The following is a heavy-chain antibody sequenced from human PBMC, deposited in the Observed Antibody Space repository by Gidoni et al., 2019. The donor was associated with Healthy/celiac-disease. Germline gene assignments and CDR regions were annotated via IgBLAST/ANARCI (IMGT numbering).Heavy chain of an antibody. Sequence: QITLKESGPTLVKPTQTLTLTCTFSGFSLSTSGVGVGWIRQPPGKALEWLALIYWNDDKRYSPSLKSRLTITKVTSKNQVVLTMTNMDPVDTATYYCAHRPARYSSSSLFDYWGQGTLVTVSS. CDR2: IYWNDDK. CDR1: GFSLSTSGVG. J-gene: IGHJ4*02. V-gene: IGHV2-5*01. D-gene: IGHD6-6*01. CDR3: AHRPARYSSSSLFDY.